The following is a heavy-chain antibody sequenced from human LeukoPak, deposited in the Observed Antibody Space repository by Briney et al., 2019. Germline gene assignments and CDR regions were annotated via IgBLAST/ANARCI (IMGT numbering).Heavy chain of an antibody. CDR3: ARTRHDKWVNWFDP. CDR2: INTNTGNP. V-gene: IGHV7-4-1*02. J-gene: IGHJ5*02. Sequence: ASVKVSCKASGYTFTTYAMNWVRQAPGQGLEWMGWINTNTGNPTYAQGFTGRFVFSLDTSVSTAYLQISSLKAEDTAVYYCARTRHDKWVNWFDPWGQGTLVTVSS. D-gene: IGHD3-22*01. CDR1: GYTFTTYA.